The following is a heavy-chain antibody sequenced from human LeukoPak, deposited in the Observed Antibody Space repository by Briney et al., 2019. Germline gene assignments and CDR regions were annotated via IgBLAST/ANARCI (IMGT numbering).Heavy chain of an antibody. V-gene: IGHV3-23*01. Sequence: GGSLRLSCAASGFTFSTYAMSWVRQAPGKGLEWVSSISDTGGATYYAESVKGRFTISRDNARKTFYLQLTSPRDEDTALYYCAKGGGSTFDNWGQGILVTVSS. D-gene: IGHD3-10*01. J-gene: IGHJ4*02. CDR3: AKGGGSTFDN. CDR2: ISDTGGAT. CDR1: GFTFSTYA.